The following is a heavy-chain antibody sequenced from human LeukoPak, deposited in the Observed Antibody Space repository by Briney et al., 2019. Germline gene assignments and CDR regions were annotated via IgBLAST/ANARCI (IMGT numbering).Heavy chain of an antibody. CDR1: GYTFNSYD. Sequence: ASVKVSCKASGYTFNSYDINWVRQATGRGLEWMGWMNPNSGNTGYAQKFQGRVTMTRNTSISTAYMELSSLRSEDTAVYYCARVLAGRYYYYYGMDVWGQGTTVTVSS. D-gene: IGHD6-19*01. J-gene: IGHJ6*02. CDR2: MNPNSGNT. CDR3: ARVLAGRYYYYYGMDV. V-gene: IGHV1-8*01.